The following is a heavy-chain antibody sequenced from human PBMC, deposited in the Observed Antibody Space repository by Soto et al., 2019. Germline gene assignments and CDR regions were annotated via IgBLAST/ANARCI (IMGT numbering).Heavy chain of an antibody. CDR2: ISGYNGNT. Sequence: QGQLVQSGAEVKKPGASVKVSCKASGYTFSDYGISWVRQAPGQGLEWMGWISGYNGNTNYARKFQGRVTMTTDTSTGTADMELRSLNSDDTAVYYCATFYSRGWPRGHSEKWGQGNLVTVSS. J-gene: IGHJ4*02. CDR1: GYTFSDYG. D-gene: IGHD6-19*01. CDR3: ATFYSRGWPRGHSEK. V-gene: IGHV1-18*01.